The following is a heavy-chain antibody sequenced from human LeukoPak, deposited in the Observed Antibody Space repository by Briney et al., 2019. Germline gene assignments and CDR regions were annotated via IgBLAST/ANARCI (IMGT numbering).Heavy chain of an antibody. CDR3: ARRGSLGYCSGGSCYNDAFDI. Sequence: GASVKVSCKASGYTFTSYDINWVRQATGQGLEWMGWMNPNSGNTGYAQKFQGRVTMTRNTSISTAYMELSSLRSEDTAVYYRARRGSLGYCSGGSCYNDAFDIWGQGTMVTVSS. V-gene: IGHV1-8*01. CDR1: GYTFTSYD. D-gene: IGHD2-15*01. J-gene: IGHJ3*02. CDR2: MNPNSGNT.